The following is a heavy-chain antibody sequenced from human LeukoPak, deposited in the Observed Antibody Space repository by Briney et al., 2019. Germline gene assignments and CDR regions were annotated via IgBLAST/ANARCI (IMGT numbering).Heavy chain of an antibody. Sequence: GGSLRLSCVASGFTFSSSAMSWVRQAPERGLEWVSLTSGSGGRTNYADSVKGRFTISRDNSKNTLYLQMNSLTAEDTAVYYCAKPRTAAGRNFDYWGQGTLVTVSS. V-gene: IGHV3-23*01. CDR1: GFTFSSSA. CDR2: TSGSGGRT. J-gene: IGHJ4*02. D-gene: IGHD2-21*02. CDR3: AKPRTAAGRNFDY.